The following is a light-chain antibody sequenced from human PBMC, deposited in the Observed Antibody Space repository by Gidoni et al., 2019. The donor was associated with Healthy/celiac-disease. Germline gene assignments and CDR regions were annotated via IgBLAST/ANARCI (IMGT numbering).Light chain of an antibody. V-gene: IGKV1-12*01. Sequence: DLQIPQPPSSVSASVGDRVTITCRASQGISSWLAWYQQKPGKAPKLLSYAASSLQSGVPSRFSGSGSGTDFTLTISSLQPEDVATYYGQQANSFPITFXQXTRLEIK. CDR3: QQANSFPIT. J-gene: IGKJ5*01. CDR1: QGISSW. CDR2: AAS.